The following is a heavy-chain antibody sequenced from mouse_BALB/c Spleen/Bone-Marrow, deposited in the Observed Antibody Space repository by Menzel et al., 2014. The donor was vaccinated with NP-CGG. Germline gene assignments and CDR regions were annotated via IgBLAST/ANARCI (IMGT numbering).Heavy chain of an antibody. J-gene: IGHJ1*01. D-gene: IGHD1-2*01. V-gene: IGHV14-3*02. Sequence: EVQGVESGAELVRPGALVKLSCKVSGFNIKDTYMHWVKQRPEQGLEWIGRIDPANGNTKYDPKFQGKATITADTSSNTAYLQLSSLTSGDTAVYYCARGGTTATWYFDVWGAGTTVTVSS. CDR3: ARGGTTATWYFDV. CDR1: GFNIKDTY. CDR2: IDPANGNT.